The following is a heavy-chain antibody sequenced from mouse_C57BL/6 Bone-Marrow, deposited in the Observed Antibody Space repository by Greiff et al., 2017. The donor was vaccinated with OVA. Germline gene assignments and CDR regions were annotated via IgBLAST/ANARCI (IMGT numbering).Heavy chain of an antibody. V-gene: IGHV1-64*01. CDR3: ARGGGDRREFDD. CDR2: IHPNSGST. Sequence: VQLQQPGAELVKPGASVQLSCKASGFPFTSYWMHWVKQRPGQGLEWIGMIHPNSGSTNYNEKFKSKATLTVDKSSSTTYKQLSSLTSEDAAVNEWARGGGDRREFDDWGKGTTVTVSS. J-gene: IGHJ1*03. CDR1: GFPFTSYW.